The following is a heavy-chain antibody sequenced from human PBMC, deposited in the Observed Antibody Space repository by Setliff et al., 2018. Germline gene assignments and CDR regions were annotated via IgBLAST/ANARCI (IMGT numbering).Heavy chain of an antibody. CDR2: INPSGGST. CDR1: GYTFTSYY. CDR3: ARDARDFWSGYSSHEGFDP. V-gene: IGHV1-46*01. Sequence: GASVKVSCKASGYTFTSYYMHWVRQAPGQGLEWMGIINPSGGSTSYAQKFQGRVTMTRDTSTSTVYMELSSLRSVDTAVYYCARDARDFWSGYSSHEGFDPWGQGTLVTVSS. J-gene: IGHJ5*02. D-gene: IGHD3-3*01.